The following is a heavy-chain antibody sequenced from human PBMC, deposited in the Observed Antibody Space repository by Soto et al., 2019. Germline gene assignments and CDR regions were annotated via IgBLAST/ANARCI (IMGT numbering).Heavy chain of an antibody. CDR2: IYHTGTT. Sequence: SLTLPLPCAVSADTSGDVNGWSLVRQSPGQGLEWIGDIYHTGTTNYNPSLQSRVSLSVDKSKNEFSLNLTSVTAADTAVYYCARSPRRFTISVSAPRGHRTLVTVSS. CDR1: ADTSGDVNG. V-gene: IGHV4-4*02. J-gene: IGHJ1*01. D-gene: IGHD3-10*01. CDR3: ARSPRRFTISVSAP.